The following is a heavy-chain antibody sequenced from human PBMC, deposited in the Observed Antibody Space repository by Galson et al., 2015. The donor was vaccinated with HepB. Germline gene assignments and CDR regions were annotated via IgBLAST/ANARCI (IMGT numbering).Heavy chain of an antibody. V-gene: IGHV3-66*01. CDR1: GFTVSSNY. CDR3: ARDPHPAGYCSGGSCDQDY. J-gene: IGHJ4*02. Sequence: SLRLSCAASGFTVSSNYMSWVRQAPGKGLEWVSVIYSGGSTYYADSVKGRFTISRDNSKNTLYLQMNSLRAEDTAVYYCARDPHPAGYCSGGSCDQDYWGQGTLVTVSS. D-gene: IGHD2-15*01. CDR2: IYSGGST.